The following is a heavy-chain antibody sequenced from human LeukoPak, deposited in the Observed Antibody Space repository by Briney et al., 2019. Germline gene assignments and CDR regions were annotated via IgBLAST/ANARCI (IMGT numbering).Heavy chain of an antibody. V-gene: IGHV3-15*01. CDR3: TTDVWDIVVVLAPTRYYFDY. J-gene: IGHJ4*02. Sequence: GGSLRLSCAASGFTFSNAWMSWVRQAPGKGLEWVGRIKSKTDGGTTDYAAPVKGRFTISRDDSKNTLYLQMNSLKTEDTAVYYCTTDVWDIVVVLAPTRYYFDYWGQGTLVTVSS. CDR2: IKSKTDGGTT. CDR1: GFTFSNAW. D-gene: IGHD2-2*01.